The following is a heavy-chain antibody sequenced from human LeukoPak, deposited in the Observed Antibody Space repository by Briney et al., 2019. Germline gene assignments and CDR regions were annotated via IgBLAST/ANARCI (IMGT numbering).Heavy chain of an antibody. CDR3: GRAGASAYFDY. V-gene: IGHV4-59*01. CDR1: VGSISTNY. J-gene: IGHJ4*02. Sequence: AETLCLICGVSVGSISTNYSSWVRQPPGGGLEWIEYNHFGAKTNNNRYRKVRVTISADRSKEEFSLKLRSVTAADAAVYYCGRAGASAYFDYWGQGIWVTVSS. CDR2: NHFGAKT.